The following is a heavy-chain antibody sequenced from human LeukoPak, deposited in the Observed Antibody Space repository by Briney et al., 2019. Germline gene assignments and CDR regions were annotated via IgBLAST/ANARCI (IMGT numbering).Heavy chain of an antibody. Sequence: SQTLSLTCTVSGGSISSGVYYWSWIRQHPGKGLEWIGYIYYSGSTYYNPSLKSRVTISVDTSKNQFSLKLSSVTAADTAVYYCARDRAVTENNYFDYWGQGTLVTVSS. D-gene: IGHD4-17*01. CDR2: IYYSGST. J-gene: IGHJ4*02. V-gene: IGHV4-31*03. CDR3: ARDRAVTENNYFDY. CDR1: GGSISSGVYY.